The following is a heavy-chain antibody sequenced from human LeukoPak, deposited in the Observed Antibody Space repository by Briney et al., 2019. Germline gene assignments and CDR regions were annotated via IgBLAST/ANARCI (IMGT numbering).Heavy chain of an antibody. Sequence: PSETLSLTCTVSGYSISSGYYWAWIRQPPGKGLQWIGNIYHSGNTYYNPSLKSRVSISVDTSKNQFSLRLTSVTAADTAVYYCARVEMPTTNFDYWGQGTLLTVSS. J-gene: IGHJ4*02. CDR2: IYHSGNT. V-gene: IGHV4-38-2*02. CDR3: ARVEMPTTNFDY. D-gene: IGHD5-24*01. CDR1: GYSISSGYY.